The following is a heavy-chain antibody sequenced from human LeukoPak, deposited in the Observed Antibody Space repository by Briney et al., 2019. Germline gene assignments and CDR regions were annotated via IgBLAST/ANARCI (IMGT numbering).Heavy chain of an antibody. CDR1: GFTFSSYE. J-gene: IGHJ4*02. CDR3: ARDLGIAHTFDY. Sequence: GGSLRLSCAASGFTFSSYEMNWVRQAPGKGLEWVSFISSSSNSIYYADSVKGRFTISRDNAKNSLYLQMNSLRAEDTAVFYCARDLGIAHTFDYWGQGTLVTVSS. D-gene: IGHD2/OR15-2a*01. CDR2: ISSSSNSI. V-gene: IGHV3-21*01.